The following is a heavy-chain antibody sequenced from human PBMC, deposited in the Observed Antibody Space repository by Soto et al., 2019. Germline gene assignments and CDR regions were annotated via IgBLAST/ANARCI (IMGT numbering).Heavy chain of an antibody. CDR2: ISGSGGST. Sequence: EVQLVESGGGLVQPGGSLRLSCAASGFTFSSYAMSWVRQAPGKGLEWVSAISGSGGSTYYADSVKGRFTISRDNSKNTLYLQMNSLRAEDTAVYYCAKEGLRYFDWLCDFDYWGQGTLVTVSS. D-gene: IGHD3-9*01. CDR3: AKEGLRYFDWLCDFDY. CDR1: GFTFSSYA. J-gene: IGHJ4*02. V-gene: IGHV3-23*04.